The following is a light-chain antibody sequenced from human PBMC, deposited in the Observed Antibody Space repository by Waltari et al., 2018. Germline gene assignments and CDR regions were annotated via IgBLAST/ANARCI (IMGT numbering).Light chain of an antibody. Sequence: DVQMTQSPSSLSASVGDKVTITCRASQSIVAYLNWYHQKPGKAPDLLIHAVSNLQSGVPSRFSGRRSGTDFTLTISGLQPEDSGTYYCQQTFTTPVTFGGGTKIE. CDR3: QQTFTTPVT. CDR2: AVS. J-gene: IGKJ4*01. CDR1: QSIVAY. V-gene: IGKV1-39*01.